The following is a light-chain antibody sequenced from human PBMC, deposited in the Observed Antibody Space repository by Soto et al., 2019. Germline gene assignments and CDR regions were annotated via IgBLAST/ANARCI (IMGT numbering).Light chain of an antibody. CDR1: QTISSW. CDR2: KAS. V-gene: IGKV1-5*03. J-gene: IGKJ1*01. CDR3: QHYNSYSEA. Sequence: DIQMTQYPSTLSGSVGDRVTITCRASQTISSWLAWYQQKPGKAPKLLIYKASTLKSGVPSRFSGSGSGKEFTLTISSLQPDDFATYYCQHYNSYSEAFGQGTKVDI.